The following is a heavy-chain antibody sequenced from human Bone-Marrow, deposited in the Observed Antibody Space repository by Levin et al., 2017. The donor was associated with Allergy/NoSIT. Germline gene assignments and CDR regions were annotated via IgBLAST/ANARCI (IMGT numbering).Heavy chain of an antibody. CDR3: ARHWAYGIVTGYTD. J-gene: IGHJ4*01. V-gene: IGHV3-20*04. D-gene: IGHD3-9*01. CDR1: GFTFDEYA. Sequence: GESLKISCAASGFTFDEYAMSWVRQAPGKGLEWVSSIASNGGGTGYADSVKGRFTISRDNAKDSVYLQMNSLRAGDTAFYYCARHWAYGIVTGYTDWGHGILVTVSS. CDR2: IASNGGGT.